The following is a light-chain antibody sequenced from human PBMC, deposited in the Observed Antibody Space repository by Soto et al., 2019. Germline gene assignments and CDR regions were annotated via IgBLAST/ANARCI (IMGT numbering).Light chain of an antibody. CDR1: QSVSSSY. CDR2: GAS. Sequence: EIVLTQSPGTLSLSPGERATLSCRASQSVSSSYLAWYQQKPGQAPRLLIYGASSSDTGIPDRFSRSGSGTDFTLTISRLEPEDFAVDYCQQYGSSPYTFGQGTKLEIK. J-gene: IGKJ2*01. V-gene: IGKV3-20*01. CDR3: QQYGSSPYT.